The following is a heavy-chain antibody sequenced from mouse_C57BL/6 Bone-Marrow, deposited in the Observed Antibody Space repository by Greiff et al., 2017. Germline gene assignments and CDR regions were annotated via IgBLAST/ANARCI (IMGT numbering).Heavy chain of an antibody. CDR3: ARKRSNRAWFAY. CDR1: GYTFTSYW. Sequence: VKLQQPGAELVMPGASVKLSCKASGYTFTSYWMHWVKQRPGQGLEWIGEIDPSDSYTNYNQKFKGKSTLTVDKSSSTAYMQLSSLTSEDSAVYYCARKRSNRAWFAYWGQGTLVTVSA. V-gene: IGHV1-69*01. J-gene: IGHJ3*01. CDR2: IDPSDSYT. D-gene: IGHD2-5*01.